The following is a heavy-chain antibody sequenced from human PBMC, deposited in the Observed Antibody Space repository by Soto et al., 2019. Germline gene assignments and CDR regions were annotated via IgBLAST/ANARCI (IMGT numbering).Heavy chain of an antibody. V-gene: IGHV3-23*01. CDR2: ISATGGST. CDR1: GFTFNNYG. CDR3: AKDRLAGNFDF. J-gene: IGHJ4*02. Sequence: EVQVLDSGGGLVQPGGSLRLSCAASGFTFNNYGINWVRQAPGKGLEWVATISATGGSTYYADSVKGRFTISRDNSKNTLYLLMNGLRVEDTAVYYCAKDRLAGNFDFWGEGTQLTLSS.